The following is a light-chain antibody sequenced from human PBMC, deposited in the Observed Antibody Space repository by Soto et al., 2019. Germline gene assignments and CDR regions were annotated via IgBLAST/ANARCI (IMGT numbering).Light chain of an antibody. V-gene: IGKV1-5*03. CDR2: KAS. Sequence: DVQMTQSPSTLSASVGDRVTITCRARQNIDNWLAWYQQKLGKAPKLLIYKASSLETGVPSRFRGSGSGTEFSLTISNVEPDDFATYHCQPYYTNSPASFGQGTKVEIK. CDR1: QNIDNW. J-gene: IGKJ1*01. CDR3: QPYYTNSPAS.